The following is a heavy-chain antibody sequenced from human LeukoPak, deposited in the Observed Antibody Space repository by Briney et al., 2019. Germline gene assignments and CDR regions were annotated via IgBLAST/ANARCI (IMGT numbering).Heavy chain of an antibody. CDR1: GGSIRSYY. CDR2: IYSSGST. D-gene: IGHD6-19*01. V-gene: IGHV4-4*07. CDR3: ARDTRARDTSGWLDAFDI. Sequence: SETLSLTCTVSGGSIRSYYWIWIRQPAGKGLEWIGRIYSSGSTNYNPSLKSRVTMSVDTPKNQFSLKLSSVTAADTAVYYCARDTRARDTSGWLDAFDIWGQGTKVTVSS. J-gene: IGHJ3*02.